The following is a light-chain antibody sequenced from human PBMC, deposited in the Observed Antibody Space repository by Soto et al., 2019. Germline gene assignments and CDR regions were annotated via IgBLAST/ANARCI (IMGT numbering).Light chain of an antibody. CDR3: ATWDDSLNGWV. J-gene: IGLJ3*02. CDR2: GSN. CDR1: SSNIGRNS. Sequence: QSVLTQPPSASGTPGQRVPISCSGSSSNIGRNSVNWYQQFPGTAPKLLIYGSNQRPSGVPDRFSGSKSGTSASLAISGLQSEDEADYYCATWDDSLNGWVFGGGTQLTVL. V-gene: IGLV1-44*01.